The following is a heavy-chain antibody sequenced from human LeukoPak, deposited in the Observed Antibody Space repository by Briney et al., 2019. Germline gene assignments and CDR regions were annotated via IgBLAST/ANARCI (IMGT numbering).Heavy chain of an antibody. CDR3: AKGRGDSPWAFDI. Sequence: GGSLRLSCAASGFTFSSYAMSWVRQTPGKGLEWVSAISGSGGATYYAHSVKGRFTISRDNSKNALYLQMNSLRAEDTAVYYCAKGRGDSPWAFDIWGQGTMVTVSS. CDR2: ISGSGGAT. D-gene: IGHD2-21*01. J-gene: IGHJ3*02. CDR1: GFTFSSYA. V-gene: IGHV3-23*01.